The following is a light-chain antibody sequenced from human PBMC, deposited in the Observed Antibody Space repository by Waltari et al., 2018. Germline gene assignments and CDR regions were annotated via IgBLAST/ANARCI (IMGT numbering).Light chain of an antibody. V-gene: IGLV2-8*01. J-gene: IGLJ2*01. CDR1: TSDVGGYNY. CDR2: EVT. CDR3: SSYAHSNTVV. Sequence: QSALTQPPSASGSPGQSVTISCPGPTSDVGGYNYVSWYQQHPGKAPKLIISEVTKRPSGVPDRFSGSKSGNTASLTVSGLQAEDEADYYCSSYAHSNTVVFGGGTRLTVL.